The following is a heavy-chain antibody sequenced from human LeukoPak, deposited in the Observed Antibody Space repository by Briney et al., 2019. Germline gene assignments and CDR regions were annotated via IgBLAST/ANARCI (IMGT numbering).Heavy chain of an antibody. CDR1: GGSISSGSYY. V-gene: IGHV4-61*02. CDR3: ARGRPASPADY. Sequence: SETLSLTCTVSGGSISSGSYYGSWIRQPAGKGLEWIGRIYTSGSTNYNPSLKSRVTISVDTSKNQFSLKLSSVTAADTPVYYCARGRPASPADYWGQGTLVPVSS. J-gene: IGHJ4*02. D-gene: IGHD6-6*01. CDR2: IYTSGST.